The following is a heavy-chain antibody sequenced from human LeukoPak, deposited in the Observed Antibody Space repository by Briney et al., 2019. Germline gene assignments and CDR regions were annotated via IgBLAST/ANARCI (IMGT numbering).Heavy chain of an antibody. D-gene: IGHD6-13*01. CDR3: ARIIAAAGPYSWFDP. J-gene: IGHJ5*02. V-gene: IGHV5-51*01. CDR1: GYSFTSYW. CDR2: IYPGDSDT. Sequence: GESLKISCKGSGYSFTSYWIGWVRQMPGKGLEWMGIIYPGDSDTRYSPSFQGQVTIPADKSISTAYLQWSSLKASDTAMYYCARIIAAAGPYSWFDPWGQGTLVTVSS.